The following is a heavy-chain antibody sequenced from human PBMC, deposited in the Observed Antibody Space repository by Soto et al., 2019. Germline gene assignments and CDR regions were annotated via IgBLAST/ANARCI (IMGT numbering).Heavy chain of an antibody. V-gene: IGHV1-2*04. Sequence: ASVKVSCKASGYTFTAYGFSWVRQAPGQGLEWMGWINPNSGGTNYAQKFQGWVTMTRDTSISTAYMELSRLRSDDTAVYYCARDAGEYSSGWYYYYYGMEVWGQGTTVTVSS. CDR1: GYTFTAYG. J-gene: IGHJ6*02. CDR3: ARDAGEYSSGWYYYYYGMEV. D-gene: IGHD6-19*01. CDR2: INPNSGGT.